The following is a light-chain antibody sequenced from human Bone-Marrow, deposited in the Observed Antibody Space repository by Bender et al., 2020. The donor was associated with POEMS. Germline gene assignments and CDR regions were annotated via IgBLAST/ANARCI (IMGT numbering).Light chain of an antibody. CDR3: SSYAGSRRPLV. V-gene: IGLV1-40*01. CDR1: SSNIGAGYD. J-gene: IGLJ3*02. Sequence: QSVLTQPPSVSGAPGQRVTISCTGSSSNIGAGYDVHWYQQLPGTAPKLLIYGDSNRPSGVPDRFSGSKSGTSASLAITGLQSEDEAEYYCSSYAGSRRPLVFGGGTKLTVL. CDR2: GDS.